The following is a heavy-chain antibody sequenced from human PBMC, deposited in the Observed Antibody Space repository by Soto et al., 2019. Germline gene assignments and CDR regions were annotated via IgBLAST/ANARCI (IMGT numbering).Heavy chain of an antibody. Sequence: SGTLDFARTFSCGCMRSYYGICIRQPPGKGLEWIGYIYYSGSTNYNPSLKSRVTISVDTSKNQFSLKLSSVTAADTAVYYCARVNRGYYGSGSYLSPWGQGTLVTVSS. D-gene: IGHD3-10*01. CDR2: IYYSGST. CDR1: CGCMRSYY. CDR3: ARVNRGYYGSGSYLSP. V-gene: IGHV4-59*01. J-gene: IGHJ5*02.